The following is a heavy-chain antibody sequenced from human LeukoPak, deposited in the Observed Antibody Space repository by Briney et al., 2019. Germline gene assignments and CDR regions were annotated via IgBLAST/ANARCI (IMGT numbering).Heavy chain of an antibody. Sequence: ASXXXSCKASGYTFTGYYMHWVRQAPGQGLEWMGWINPNSGGTNYAQKFQGRVTITRDTSISTAYMELSRLRSDDTAVYYCARDRRELNYYDSSGYYPGHWGQGTLVTVSS. V-gene: IGHV1-2*02. CDR3: ARDRRELNYYDSSGYYPGH. D-gene: IGHD3-22*01. CDR1: GYTFTGYY. CDR2: INPNSGGT. J-gene: IGHJ4*02.